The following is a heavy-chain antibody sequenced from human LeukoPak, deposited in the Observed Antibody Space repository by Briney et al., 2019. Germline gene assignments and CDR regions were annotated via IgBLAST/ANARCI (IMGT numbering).Heavy chain of an antibody. J-gene: IGHJ4*02. V-gene: IGHV3-21*01. CDR1: GFTFSSYS. D-gene: IGHD4-17*01. CDR2: ISSSSSYI. CDR3: ARRNYGDYDFDS. Sequence: PGGSLRLSCAASGFTFSSYSMNWVRQAPGKGLEWVSSISSSSSYIYYADSVKGRFTISRDNAKNSLYLQMNSLRAEDTAVYYCARRNYGDYDFDSWGQGTLVTVSS.